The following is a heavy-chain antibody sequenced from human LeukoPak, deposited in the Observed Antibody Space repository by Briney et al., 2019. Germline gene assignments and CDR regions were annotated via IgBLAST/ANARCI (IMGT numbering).Heavy chain of an antibody. V-gene: IGHV3-23*01. D-gene: IGHD3-9*01. CDR3: AKFYDILTGYFDY. CDR2: ISGGGGST. J-gene: IGHJ4*02. Sequence: GGSLRLSCAASGFTFSSYWMHWVRQAPGKGLEWVSGISGGGGSTYYAYYADSVKGRFTISRDNSKNTLYLQMNSLRAEDTAVYYCAKFYDILTGYFDYWGQGTLVTVSS. CDR1: GFTFSSYW.